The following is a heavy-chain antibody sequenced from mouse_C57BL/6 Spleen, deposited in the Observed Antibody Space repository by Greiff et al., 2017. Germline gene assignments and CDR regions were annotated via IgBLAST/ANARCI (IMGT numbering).Heavy chain of an antibody. CDR2: IYPGDGDT. Sequence: VKVVESGAELVKPGASVKISCKASGYAFSSYWMNWVKQRPGKGLEWIGQIYPGDGDTNYNGKFKGKATLTADKSSSTAYMQLSSLTSEDSAVYFGARDYDPDYFDYWGQGTTLTVSS. D-gene: IGHD2-4*01. J-gene: IGHJ2*01. CDR3: ARDYDPDYFDY. V-gene: IGHV1-80*01. CDR1: GYAFSSYW.